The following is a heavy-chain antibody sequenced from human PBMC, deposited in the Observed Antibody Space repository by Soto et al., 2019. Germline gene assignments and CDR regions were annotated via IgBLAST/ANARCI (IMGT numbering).Heavy chain of an antibody. J-gene: IGHJ5*02. Sequence: EASVKVSCKASGYTFISYYMHWVRQAPGQGLEWMGWINANNNNTNYAQKLQGRVTMTTDTSTSTAYMELRSLRSDDTAVYYCARAWDHYYDSSGYYGWFDPWGQGTLVTVSS. CDR2: INANNNNT. D-gene: IGHD3-22*01. V-gene: IGHV1-18*04. CDR1: GYTFISYY. CDR3: ARAWDHYYDSSGYYGWFDP.